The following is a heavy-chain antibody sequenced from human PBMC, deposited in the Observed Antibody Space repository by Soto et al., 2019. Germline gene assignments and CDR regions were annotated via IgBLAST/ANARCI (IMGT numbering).Heavy chain of an antibody. V-gene: IGHV3-48*01. J-gene: IGHJ4*02. D-gene: IGHD2-2*01. Sequence: GGSRRLSCAASGFTFSTYSMNWVRQAPGAGLEWISYISGAGSTIYYADSVKGRFTISRDNAKNSLYLEINSLRAEDTAVYYCVRLYCSSTSCYYFDYWGQGTLVTVSS. CDR1: GFTFSTYS. CDR3: VRLYCSSTSCYYFDY. CDR2: ISGAGSTI.